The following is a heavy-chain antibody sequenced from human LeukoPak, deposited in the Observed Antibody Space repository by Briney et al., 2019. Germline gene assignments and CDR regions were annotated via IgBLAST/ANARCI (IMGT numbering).Heavy chain of an antibody. CDR2: ISAYNGNT. CDR1: GYTFNSYD. CDR3: ARGDKWEQRPADY. V-gene: IGHV1-18*01. D-gene: IGHD1-26*01. J-gene: IGHJ4*02. Sequence: ASVKVSCKASGYTFNSYDISWVRQAPGQGLEWMGWISAYNGNTKYAQRFQGRVTMTTDTSTSTAHMELRSLRSDDTAVYYCARGDKWEQRPADYWGQGTLVTVSS.